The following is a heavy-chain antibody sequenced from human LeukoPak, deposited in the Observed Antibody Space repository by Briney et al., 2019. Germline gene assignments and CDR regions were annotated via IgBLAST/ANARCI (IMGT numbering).Heavy chain of an antibody. D-gene: IGHD3-22*01. J-gene: IGHJ4*02. CDR1: GYTFTGYY. V-gene: IGHV1-2*02. CDR3: ARDISVGRGYYFSFDY. Sequence: ASVKVSCTASGYTFTGYYMHWVRQAPGQGIEWMGWINPNSGGTNYAQKFQGRVTMTRDTSISTAYMDLSRLRSDDTALYYCARDISVGRGYYFSFDYWGQGTLVTVSS. CDR2: INPNSGGT.